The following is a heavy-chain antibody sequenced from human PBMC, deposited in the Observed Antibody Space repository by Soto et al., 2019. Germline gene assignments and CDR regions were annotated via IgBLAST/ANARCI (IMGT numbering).Heavy chain of an antibody. D-gene: IGHD3-16*01. J-gene: IGHJ4*02. V-gene: IGHV5-51*01. CDR2: IFPDDSDT. CDR3: FRGGVTSRTFDF. CDR1: GYIIKNYW. Sequence: GESLKISCKASGYIIKNYWIGWVRQMPGQGLEWMGIIFPDDSDTRYSPSFQGHVTISVDKSISTAYVQWSSLKASDSAIYYCFRGGVTSRTFDFWGQGTLVTVSS.